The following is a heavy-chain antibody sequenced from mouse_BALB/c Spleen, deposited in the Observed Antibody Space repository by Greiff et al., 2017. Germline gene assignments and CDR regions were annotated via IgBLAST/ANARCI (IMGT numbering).Heavy chain of an antibody. D-gene: IGHD1-1*02. J-gene: IGHJ4*01. CDR2: IYPGDGDT. CDR3: ARCGSYAMDY. V-gene: IGHV1-87*01. CDR1: GYTFTSYW. Sequence: VKLQESGAELARPGASVKLSCKASGYTFTSYWMQWVKQRPGQGLEWIGAIYPGDGDTRYTQKFKGKATLTADKSSSTAYMQLSSLASEDSAVYYCARCGSYAMDYWGQGTSVTVSS.